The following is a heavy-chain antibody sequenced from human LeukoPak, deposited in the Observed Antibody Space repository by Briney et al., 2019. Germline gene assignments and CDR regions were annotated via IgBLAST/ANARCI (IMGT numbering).Heavy chain of an antibody. D-gene: IGHD5-18*01. CDR1: GASISSSSYY. Sequence: TPSDILPPTCTAAGASISSSSYYWGWIRPPPGKGLAWIGSIDYSGGTYYNPSLKSRVNISVDTSKSQFSLKLSSVTTADTAVVYCARQDTAMPPDFWGQGTLVTVSS. J-gene: IGHJ1*01. V-gene: IGHV4-39*01. CDR2: IDYSGGT. CDR3: ARQDTAMPPDF.